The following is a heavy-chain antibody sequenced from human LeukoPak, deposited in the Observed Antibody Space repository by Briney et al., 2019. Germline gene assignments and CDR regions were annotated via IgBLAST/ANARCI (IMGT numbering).Heavy chain of an antibody. Sequence: ASVKVSCKASGYTFTNSYIHWVRQAPGQGFQWMGLINPGGGNTNYAQNFQGRLTMTRDTSTTTVYMELSGLRSEDTAIYYCARIRDGYNDAYDIWGQGTVVTVPS. CDR3: ARIRDGYNDAYDI. CDR1: GYTFTNSY. V-gene: IGHV1-46*01. D-gene: IGHD5-24*01. J-gene: IGHJ3*02. CDR2: INPGGGNT.